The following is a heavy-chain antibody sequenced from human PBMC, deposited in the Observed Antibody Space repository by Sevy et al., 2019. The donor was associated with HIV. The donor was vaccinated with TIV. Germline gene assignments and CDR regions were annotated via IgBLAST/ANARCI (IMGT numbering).Heavy chain of an antibody. CDR3: ARGGGNGWYYFDY. V-gene: IGHV1-69*13. J-gene: IGHJ4*02. CDR2: IIPILGTV. Sequence: SVKVSCKASGGTFSSYGISWVRQAPGQGLEWMGGIIPILGTVNYAQRFQGRVTITADESTKTAYMELSSLRSEDTALYYCARGGGNGWYYFDYWGQETLVTVSS. CDR1: GGTFSSYG. D-gene: IGHD6-19*01.